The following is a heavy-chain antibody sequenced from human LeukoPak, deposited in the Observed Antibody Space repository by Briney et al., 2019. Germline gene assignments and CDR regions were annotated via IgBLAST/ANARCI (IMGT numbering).Heavy chain of an antibody. CDR1: GFTFSTFS. V-gene: IGHV3-48*01. Sequence: GGSLRPSCAASGFTFSTFSMNWVRQAPGKGLEWVSYISISSSTIYYADSVKGRFTISRDNAKNSLYLQMNSLRAEDTAVYYCAREPLDYWGQGTLVTVSS. J-gene: IGHJ4*02. CDR3: AREPLDY. CDR2: ISISSSTI.